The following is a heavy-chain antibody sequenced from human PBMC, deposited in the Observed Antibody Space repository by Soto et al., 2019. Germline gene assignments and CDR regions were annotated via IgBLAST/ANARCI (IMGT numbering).Heavy chain of an antibody. CDR3: ARGWTFDL. CDR2: INGGGDST. J-gene: IGHJ4*02. Sequence: EVLLLESGGGLVQPGGSLRLSCAASGFTFSSYAMSWVRQAPGKWLEWVSGINGGGDSTYFADSVRGRFTISRDNSKNILFLQMNSLRAEDTAVYYCARGWTFDLWGQGTLVTVSS. D-gene: IGHD1-1*01. V-gene: IGHV3-23*01. CDR1: GFTFSSYA.